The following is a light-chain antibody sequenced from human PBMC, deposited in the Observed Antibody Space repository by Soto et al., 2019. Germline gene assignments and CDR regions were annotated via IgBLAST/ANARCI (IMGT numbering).Light chain of an antibody. CDR1: QSVSIW. V-gene: IGKV1-5*01. J-gene: IGKJ1*01. CDR2: DAS. CDR3: QQYGNFWT. Sequence: DIHLTQSPSTLSASVGDRVTITCRASQSVSIWLAWYRQKPGKAPEVLVWDASSLQRGVPSRFSGSGSGTDFTLTISRLEPEDFAVYYCQQYGNFWTFGQGTKVDIK.